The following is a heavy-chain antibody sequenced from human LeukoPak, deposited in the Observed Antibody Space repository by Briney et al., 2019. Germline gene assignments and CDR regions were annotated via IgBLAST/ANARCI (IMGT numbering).Heavy chain of an antibody. CDR2: IAYDGSYK. D-gene: IGHD3-10*01. V-gene: IGHV3-30*02. J-gene: IGHJ5*02. Sequence: PGGSLRLSCAASGFTFSIYGMHWVRQAPGKGLEWVTFIAYDGSYKYYADPVKGRFTISRDNSKNTLYLLMNSLRGDDTAVYYCAKDVPNYNWFDPWGQGTLVTVSS. CDR1: GFTFSIYG. CDR3: AKDVPNYNWFDP.